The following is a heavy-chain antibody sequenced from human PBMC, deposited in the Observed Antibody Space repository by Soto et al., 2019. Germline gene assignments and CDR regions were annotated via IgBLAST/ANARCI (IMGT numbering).Heavy chain of an antibody. D-gene: IGHD2-15*01. CDR3: ARVGVRGWYARYYYGMDV. Sequence: ASVKVSCKASGYTFTSYGISWVRQAPGQGLEWMGWISAYNGNTNYAQKLQGRVTMTTDTSTSTAYMELRSLRSDDTAVYYCARVGVRGWYARYYYGMDVWGQGTTVTVSS. CDR2: ISAYNGNT. CDR1: GYTFTSYG. J-gene: IGHJ6*02. V-gene: IGHV1-18*01.